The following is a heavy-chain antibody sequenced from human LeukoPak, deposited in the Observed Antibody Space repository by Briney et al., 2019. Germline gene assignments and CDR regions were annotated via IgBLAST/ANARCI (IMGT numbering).Heavy chain of an antibody. V-gene: IGHV1-2*02. D-gene: IGHD6-19*01. CDR2: INPNSGGT. J-gene: IGHJ3*02. Sequence: GASVKVSCKAPGYTFTGYYMHWVRQAPGQGLEWMGWINPNSGGTNYAQKFQGRVTMTRDTSISTAYMELSRLRSDDTAVYYCARVSSGWSVAFDIWGQGTMVTVSS. CDR1: GYTFTGYY. CDR3: ARVSSGWSVAFDI.